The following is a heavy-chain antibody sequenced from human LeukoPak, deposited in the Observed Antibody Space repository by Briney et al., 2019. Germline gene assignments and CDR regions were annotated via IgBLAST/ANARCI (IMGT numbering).Heavy chain of an antibody. J-gene: IGHJ4*02. CDR1: GGSISSSSYY. Sequence: SETLSLTCTVSGGSISSSSYYWGWIRQPPGKGLEWIGSIYYSGSTYYNPSLKSRVTISVDTSKNQFSLKLSSVTAADTAVYYCARSTAGWDYYDGSGYAFFDYWGQGTLVTVSS. V-gene: IGHV4-39*07. CDR2: IYYSGST. CDR3: ARSTAGWDYYDGSGYAFFDY. D-gene: IGHD3-22*01.